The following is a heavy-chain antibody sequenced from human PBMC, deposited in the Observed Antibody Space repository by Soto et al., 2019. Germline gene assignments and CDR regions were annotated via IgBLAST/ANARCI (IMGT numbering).Heavy chain of an antibody. V-gene: IGHV1-69*13. CDR2: IIPIYGTA. J-gene: IGHJ3*02. Sequence: ASVKVSCKASGGTFSTYAISWVRQAPGQGLEWMGGIIPIYGTANYAQKFQGRLTMTADESTSTVYMELSSLRSDDTAVYYCATDRPSRDYGDVDAFDIWGQGTRVTVSS. CDR3: ATDRPSRDYGDVDAFDI. CDR1: GGTFSTYA. D-gene: IGHD4-17*01.